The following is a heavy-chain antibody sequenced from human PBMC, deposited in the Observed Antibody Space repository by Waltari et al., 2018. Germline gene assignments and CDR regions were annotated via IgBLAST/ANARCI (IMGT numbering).Heavy chain of an antibody. CDR3: ARHCGGDCLHWYFDL. CDR2: IYSRGAT. V-gene: IGHV3-66*02. J-gene: IGHJ2*01. D-gene: IGHD2-21*01. CDR1: GFTVNHTS. Sequence: ELQLVESGGGLVQPGGSLRLSCAASGFTVNHTSMSWVRQAPGKGLAWVSIIYSRGATYYAESVKGRFTISRDNSNTLYLQMRSLRTEDTAVYYCARHCGGDCLHWYFDLWGRGTLVTVSS.